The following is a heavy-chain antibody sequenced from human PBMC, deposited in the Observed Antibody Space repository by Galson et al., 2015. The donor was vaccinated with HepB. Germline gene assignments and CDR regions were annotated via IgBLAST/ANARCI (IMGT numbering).Heavy chain of an antibody. CDR1: GFNFGDYA. CDR3: VRDGLFWYGESIPPGWFDS. Sequence: SLRLSCAASGFNFGDYAMNWVRQAPGKGLEWISYISSTADRTYYADSVNGRFTISRNNAKQSLYLQMSSPRVEDTAVYYCVRDGLFWYGESIPPGWFDSWGQGTVVSVSS. D-gene: IGHD3-10*01. J-gene: IGHJ5*01. CDR2: ISSTADRT. V-gene: IGHV3-48*03.